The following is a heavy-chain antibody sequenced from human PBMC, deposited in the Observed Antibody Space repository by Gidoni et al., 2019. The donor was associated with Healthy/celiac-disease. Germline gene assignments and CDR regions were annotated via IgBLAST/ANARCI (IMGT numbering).Heavy chain of an antibody. CDR3: ARDRAYCGGDCYHPLGY. J-gene: IGHJ4*02. D-gene: IGHD2-21*02. V-gene: IGHV1-3*01. Sequence: QVQLVQSGAEVKKPGASVKVSCKASGYTFTSYAMHWVRQAPGQRLEWMGWINAGNGNTKYSQKFQGRVTITRDTSASTAYMELSSLRSEDTAVYYCARDRAYCGGDCYHPLGYWGQGTLVTVSS. CDR1: GYTFTSYA. CDR2: INAGNGNT.